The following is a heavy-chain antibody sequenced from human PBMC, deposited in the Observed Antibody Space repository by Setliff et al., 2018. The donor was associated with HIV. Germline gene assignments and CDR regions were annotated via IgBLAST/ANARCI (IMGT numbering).Heavy chain of an antibody. CDR2: IKFDGSES. CDR1: GFIFSNYW. Sequence: SCAASGFIFSNYWMDWVRQAPGKGLEWVANIKFDGSESHYADSVKGRFIASTDTSKKQFSLKLNSVTAADTAVYYCARDGRHDRSGWYVIHQYFKHWGQGTLVTVSS. D-gene: IGHD6-19*01. J-gene: IGHJ1*01. CDR3: ARDGRHDRSGWYVIHQYFKH. V-gene: IGHV3-7*03.